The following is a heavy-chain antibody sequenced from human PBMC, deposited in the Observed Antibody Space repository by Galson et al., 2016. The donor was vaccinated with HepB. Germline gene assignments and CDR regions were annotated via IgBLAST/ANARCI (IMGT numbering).Heavy chain of an antibody. J-gene: IGHJ6*02. CDR1: GGPFSAYH. Sequence: TCGVSGGPFSAYHWTWVRQSPGRGLEWIGEISQSGSAEYNPSLKSRVTIWADTSKSHFSLNMSSVTAADTAVYYCTGATSNHYYYYYGMDVWGQGTTVTVSS. CDR3: TGATSNHYYYYYGMDV. D-gene: IGHD2-8*01. CDR2: ISQSGSA. V-gene: IGHV4-34*01.